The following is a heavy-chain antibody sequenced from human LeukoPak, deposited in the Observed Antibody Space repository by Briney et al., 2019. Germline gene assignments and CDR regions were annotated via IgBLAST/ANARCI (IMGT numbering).Heavy chain of an antibody. V-gene: IGHV3-7*01. D-gene: IGHD6-25*01. J-gene: IGHJ6*02. CDR3: ARYQGGGWDV. CDR1: GFTLSNYR. CDR2: IKQYGCET. Sequence: GGSLRPSCTASGFTLSNYRMTWLRQAAGKGPEWVANIKQYGCETYSLASLKGRFTISRDNAKTSLYLQMNSLRAEDTAVYYCARYQGGGWDVWGQGTTVTVSS.